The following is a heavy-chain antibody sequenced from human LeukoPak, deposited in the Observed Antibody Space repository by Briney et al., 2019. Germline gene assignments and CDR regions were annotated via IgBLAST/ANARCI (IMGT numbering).Heavy chain of an antibody. D-gene: IGHD3-22*01. CDR2: ISYDGSNK. J-gene: IGHJ4*02. V-gene: IGHV3-30*03. CDR3: ASGYYDSSGFFESVY. CDR1: GFTFSSYG. Sequence: GRSLRLSCAASGFTFSSYGMHWVRQAPGKGLEWVAVISYDGSNKYYADSVKGRFTISRDNSKNTLYLQMNSLRSDDTAVYYCASGYYDSSGFFESVYWGQGTLVTVSS.